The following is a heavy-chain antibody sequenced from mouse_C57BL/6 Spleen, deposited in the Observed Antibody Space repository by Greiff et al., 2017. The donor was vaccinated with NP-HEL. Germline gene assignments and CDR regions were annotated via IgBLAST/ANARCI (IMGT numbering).Heavy chain of an antibody. Sequence: QVQLQQPGTELVKPGASVKLSCKASGYTFTSYWMHWVKQRPGQGLEWIGNNNPSNGGTNYNEKFKSKATLTVDKSSSTAYMQLSSLTSEDSAVYYCARYESGSSPYYAMDYWGQGTSVTVSS. CDR2: NNPSNGGT. V-gene: IGHV1-53*01. J-gene: IGHJ4*01. D-gene: IGHD1-1*01. CDR1: GYTFTSYW. CDR3: ARYESGSSPYYAMDY.